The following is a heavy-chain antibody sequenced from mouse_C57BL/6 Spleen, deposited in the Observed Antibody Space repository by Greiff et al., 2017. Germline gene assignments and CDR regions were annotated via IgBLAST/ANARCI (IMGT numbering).Heavy chain of an antibody. CDR2: ISYDGSN. J-gene: IGHJ3*01. D-gene: IGHD5-5*01. V-gene: IGHV3-6*01. Sequence: VQLQQSGPGLVKPSQSLSLTCSVTGYSITSGYYWNWIRQFPGNKLEWMGYISYDGSNNYNPSLKNRISITRDTSKNQFFLKLNSVTTEDTATYYCARGYGDYPFAYWGQGTLVTVSA. CDR1: GYSITSGYY. CDR3: ARGYGDYPFAY.